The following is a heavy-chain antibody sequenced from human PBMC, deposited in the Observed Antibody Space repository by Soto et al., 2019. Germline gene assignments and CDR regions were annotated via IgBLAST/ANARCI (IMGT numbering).Heavy chain of an antibody. CDR2: ISAYNGNT. CDR3: ASGKLGDYVHHY. CDR1: GYTFTSYG. Sequence: ASGKVSCKASGYTFTSYGISWVRQAPGQGLEWMGWISAYNGNTNYAQKLQGRVTMTTDTSTSTAYMELRSLRSDDTAVYYCASGKLGDYVHHYWGQGTLVTVSS. D-gene: IGHD4-17*01. J-gene: IGHJ4*02. V-gene: IGHV1-18*01.